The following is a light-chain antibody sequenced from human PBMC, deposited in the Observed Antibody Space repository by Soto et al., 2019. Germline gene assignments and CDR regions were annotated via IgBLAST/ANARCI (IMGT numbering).Light chain of an antibody. J-gene: IGKJ4*01. V-gene: IGKV3-20*01. Sequence: ETVLTQSPGTLSLFPGERATLSCRASQSISSSYLDWYQQKRGLAPRLLIYAASSRATGIPDRFSGSGSGTDFTLTISRLEPEDFAVYYCQQYGSSVTFGGGTKVEIK. CDR2: AAS. CDR3: QQYGSSVT. CDR1: QSISSSY.